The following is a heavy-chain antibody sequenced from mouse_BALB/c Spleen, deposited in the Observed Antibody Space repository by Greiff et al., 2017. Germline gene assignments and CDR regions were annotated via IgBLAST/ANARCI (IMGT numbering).Heavy chain of an antibody. CDR3: ASRLDGYYAMDY. CDR2: ISNGGGST. V-gene: IGHV5-12-2*01. CDR1: GFTFSSYT. D-gene: IGHD2-3*01. J-gene: IGHJ4*01. Sequence: EVKVVESGGGLVQPGGSLKLSCAASGFTFSSYTMSWVRQTPEKRLEWVAYISNGGGSTYYPDTVKGRFTISRDNAKNTLYLQMSSLKSEDTAMYYCASRLDGYYAMDYWGQGTSVTVSS.